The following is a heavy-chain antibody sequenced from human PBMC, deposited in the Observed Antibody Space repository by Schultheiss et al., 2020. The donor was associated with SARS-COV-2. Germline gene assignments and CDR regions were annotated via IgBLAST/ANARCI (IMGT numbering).Heavy chain of an antibody. V-gene: IGHV4-30-4*01. CDR2: IYYSGST. CDR1: GGSISSGDYY. CDR3: ARVGYDYDFWSGYLN. D-gene: IGHD3-3*01. Sequence: SETLSLTCTVSGGSISSGDYYWSWIRQPPGKGLEWIGYIYYSGSTYYNPSLKSRVTISVDTSKNQFSLKLSSVTAADTAVYYCARVGYDYDFWSGYLNWGQGTLVTVSS. J-gene: IGHJ4*02.